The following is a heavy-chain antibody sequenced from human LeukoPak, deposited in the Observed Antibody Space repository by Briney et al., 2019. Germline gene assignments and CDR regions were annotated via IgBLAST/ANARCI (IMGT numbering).Heavy chain of an antibody. D-gene: IGHD3-9*01. CDR1: GYTFTGYY. V-gene: IGHV1-2*06. Sequence: GASVKVSCKASGYTFTGYYMHWVRQAPGQGLEWMGRINPNNGGTNYAQKFQGRVTMTRDTSISTAYMELSRLRSDDTAVYYCARGGRDILTGYYTDFYDGMDVWGQGTTVTVSS. CDR2: INPNNGGT. J-gene: IGHJ6*02. CDR3: ARGGRDILTGYYTDFYDGMDV.